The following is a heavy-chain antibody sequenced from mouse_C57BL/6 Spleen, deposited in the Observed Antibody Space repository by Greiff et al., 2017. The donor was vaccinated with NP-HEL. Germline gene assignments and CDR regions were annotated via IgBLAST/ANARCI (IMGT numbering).Heavy chain of an antibody. CDR3: ARYYYGSSHAYYAMDY. J-gene: IGHJ4*01. D-gene: IGHD1-1*01. Sequence: EVMLVESGGGLVQPGGSLSLSCAASGFTFTDYYMSWVRQPPGKALEWLGFIRNKANGYTTEYSASVKGRFTISRDNSQSILYLQMNALRAEDSATYYCARYYYGSSHAYYAMDYWGQGTSVTVSS. CDR2: IRNKANGYTT. CDR1: GFTFTDYY. V-gene: IGHV7-3*01.